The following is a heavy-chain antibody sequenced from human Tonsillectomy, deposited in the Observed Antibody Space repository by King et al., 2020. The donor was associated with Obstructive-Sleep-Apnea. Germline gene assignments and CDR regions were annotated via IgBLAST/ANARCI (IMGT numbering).Heavy chain of an antibody. D-gene: IGHD1/OR15-1a*01. J-gene: IGHJ4*02. V-gene: IGHV3-21*01. CDR2: ISSISSYI. CDR1: GFTFSSYS. CDR3: ARDQDGNNRFDY. Sequence: VQLVESGGGLVKPGGSLRLSCAASGFTFSSYSMNWVRQAPGKGLEWVSSISSISSYIYYADSVKGRFTISRDNAQNSLSLQMNSLRAEDTAVYYCARDQDGNNRFDYWGQGTLVTVSS.